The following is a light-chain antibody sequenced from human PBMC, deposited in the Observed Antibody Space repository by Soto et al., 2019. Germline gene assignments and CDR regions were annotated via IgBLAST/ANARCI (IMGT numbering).Light chain of an antibody. Sequence: EIVLTQSPGTLSLSPGERATLSCRASQSVTTYLAWYQQKPGQAPRLLIQGASSRATGIPDRFSGSGSGTDFTLTISRLEPEDFAVYYCQQYLRSPLTFGGGTQVVIK. CDR1: QSVTTY. CDR3: QQYLRSPLT. V-gene: IGKV3-20*01. CDR2: GAS. J-gene: IGKJ4*01.